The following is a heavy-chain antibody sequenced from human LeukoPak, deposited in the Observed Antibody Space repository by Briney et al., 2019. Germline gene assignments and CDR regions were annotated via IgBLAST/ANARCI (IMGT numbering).Heavy chain of an antibody. D-gene: IGHD3-9*01. CDR1: GGSFSGYY. V-gene: IGHV4-34*01. J-gene: IGHJ5*02. CDR3: ARGLRYFDWLFRFDP. Sequence: ETLSLTCAVYGGSFSGYYWSWIRQPPGKGLEWIGENNHSGSTNYNPSLKSRVTISVDTSKNQFSLKLSSVTAADTAVYYCARGLRYFDWLFRFDPWGQGTLVTVSS. CDR2: NNHSGST.